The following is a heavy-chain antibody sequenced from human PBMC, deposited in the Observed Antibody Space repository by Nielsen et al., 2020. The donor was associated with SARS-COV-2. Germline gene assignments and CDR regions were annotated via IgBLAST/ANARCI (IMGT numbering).Heavy chain of an antibody. CDR3: ASTFTGAAAGTWWFDP. D-gene: IGHD6-13*01. CDR1: GGSISSYY. J-gene: IGHJ5*02. V-gene: IGHV4-59*01. CDR2: IYYSGST. Sequence: SETLSLTCTVSGGSISSYYWSWIRQPPGKGLEWIGYIYYSGSTNYNPSLKSRVTISVGTSKNQFSPKLSSVTAADTAVYYCASTFTGAAAGTWWFDPWGQGTLVTVSS.